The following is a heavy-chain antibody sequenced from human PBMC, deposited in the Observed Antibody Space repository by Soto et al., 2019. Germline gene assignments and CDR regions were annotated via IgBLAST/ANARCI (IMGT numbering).Heavy chain of an antibody. CDR2: INPNSGGT. CDR1: GYTFTGYY. CDR3: ARRGLGYSSGWYDVRGDAFDI. D-gene: IGHD6-19*01. V-gene: IGHV1-2*02. Sequence: ASVKVSCKASGYTFTGYYMHWVLQAPGQGLEWMGWINPNSGGTNYAQKFQGRVTMTRDTSISTAYMELSRLRSDDTAVYYCARRGLGYSSGWYDVRGDAFDIWGQGTMVTVSS. J-gene: IGHJ3*02.